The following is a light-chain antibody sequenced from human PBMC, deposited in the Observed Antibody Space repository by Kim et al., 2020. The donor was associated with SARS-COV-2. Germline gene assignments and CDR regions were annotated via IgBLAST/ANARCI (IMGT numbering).Light chain of an antibody. Sequence: SYELTQPPSVSVSPGQTASITCSGDKLGDKYACWYQQKPGQSPVLVIYQGNKRPSGIPERFSGSNSGITATLTISGTQAMDEADYYCQAWDSSTFYVFGTGTKVTVL. CDR1: KLGDKY. CDR2: QGN. V-gene: IGLV3-1*01. J-gene: IGLJ1*01. CDR3: QAWDSSTFYV.